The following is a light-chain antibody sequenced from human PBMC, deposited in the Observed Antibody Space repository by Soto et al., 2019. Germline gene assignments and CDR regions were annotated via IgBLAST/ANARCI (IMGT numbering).Light chain of an antibody. CDR3: QQTYSAPGT. Sequence: DIQMTQSPSSLSASVGDRVTVTCRPSQNITKFLNWYQEKPGKAPKVLIYVTSNLQNGVPSRFSGSGSGTEFTLTINNLQPEDFATYYCQQTYSAPGTFGQGTRVEVK. J-gene: IGKJ1*01. V-gene: IGKV1-39*01. CDR2: VTS. CDR1: QNITKF.